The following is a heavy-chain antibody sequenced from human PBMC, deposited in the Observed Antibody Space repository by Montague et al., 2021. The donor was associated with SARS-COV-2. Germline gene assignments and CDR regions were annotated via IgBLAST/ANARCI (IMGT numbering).Heavy chain of an antibody. Sequence: SETLSLTCTVSGDSISSFYWNWIRQPAGKGLEWIGCIYAGGGTXXXPSXKSRVTMSVDTSKNQFSLKLNSVTAAGTAVYYCARGSYSPDAFDIWGQGTMVTVSS. V-gene: IGHV4-4*07. CDR1: GDSISSFY. D-gene: IGHD1-26*01. J-gene: IGHJ3*02. CDR2: IYAGGGT. CDR3: ARGSYSPDAFDI.